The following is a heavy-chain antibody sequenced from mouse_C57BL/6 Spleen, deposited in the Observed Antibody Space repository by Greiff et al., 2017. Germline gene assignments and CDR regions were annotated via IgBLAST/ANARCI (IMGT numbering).Heavy chain of an antibody. CDR3: ARHITTVVAPFDY. D-gene: IGHD1-1*01. Sequence: VQLQQPGAELVKPGASVKLSCKASGYTFTSYWMQWVKQRPGQGLEWIGEIDPSDSYTNYNQKFKGKATLTVDTSSSTAYMQLSSLTSEDSAVYYCARHITTVVAPFDYWGQGTTLTVSS. CDR2: IDPSDSYT. J-gene: IGHJ2*01. V-gene: IGHV1-50*01. CDR1: GYTFTSYW.